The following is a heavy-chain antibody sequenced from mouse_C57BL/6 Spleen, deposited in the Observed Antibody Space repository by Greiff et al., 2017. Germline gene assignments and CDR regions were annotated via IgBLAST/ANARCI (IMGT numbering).Heavy chain of an antibody. CDR2: INPNYGTT. V-gene: IGHV1-39*01. D-gene: IGHD1-1*01. Sequence: EVQLQQSGPGLVKPGASVKISCTASGYSFTASNMNWVRQSNGKSLEWIGVINPNYGTTSYNHKFMGKATLTVDQSSSKAYMQLNSLTSEDSAVYYCARSGIYYYGSSLYYFDEWGQGTTLTVSS. CDR1: GYSFTASN. CDR3: ARSGIYYYGSSLYYFDE. J-gene: IGHJ2*01.